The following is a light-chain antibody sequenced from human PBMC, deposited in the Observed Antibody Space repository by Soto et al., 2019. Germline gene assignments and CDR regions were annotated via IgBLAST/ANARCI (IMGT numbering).Light chain of an antibody. Sequence: NFMLTQPHSVSGSPGKTVTISCTGSGGSLASNYVQWYQQRPGRAPTTVIYEDNDRPSGVTNRFSGSVDISSNSAFLTISGLTTEDEADYYCQSVDSSDQGFFGGGTKLTVL. CDR1: GGSLASNY. CDR3: QSVDSSDQGF. V-gene: IGLV6-57*02. CDR2: EDN. J-gene: IGLJ2*01.